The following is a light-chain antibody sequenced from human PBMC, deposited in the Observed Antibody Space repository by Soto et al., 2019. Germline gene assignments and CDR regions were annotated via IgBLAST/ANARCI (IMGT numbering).Light chain of an antibody. J-gene: IGKJ1*01. CDR2: DAS. Sequence: DIPITQSPSTLSASVGDRVTIPFRASQSISSWLAWYQQKPGKAPKLLIYDASSLESGVPSRFSGSGSGTEFTLTISSLQPDDFATYYCQQYNSYWTFGQGTKVDI. V-gene: IGKV1-5*01. CDR3: QQYNSYWT. CDR1: QSISSW.